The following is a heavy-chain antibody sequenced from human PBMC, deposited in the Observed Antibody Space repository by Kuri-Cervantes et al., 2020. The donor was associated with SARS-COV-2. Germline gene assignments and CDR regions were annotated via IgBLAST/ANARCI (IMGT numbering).Heavy chain of an antibody. J-gene: IGHJ2*01. CDR3: VREAPGSPSGIPSFDL. V-gene: IGHV3-13*01. D-gene: IGHD3-10*01. Sequence: GGSLRLYCAASGFTLSACDMHWVRQVTGKGLEWVSTIATSGDTYYLYSVKGRFTISRESARNSLYLQMNSLRVEDTAVYYCVREAPGSPSGIPSFDLWGRDTLVTVSS. CDR1: GFTLSACD. CDR2: IATSGDT.